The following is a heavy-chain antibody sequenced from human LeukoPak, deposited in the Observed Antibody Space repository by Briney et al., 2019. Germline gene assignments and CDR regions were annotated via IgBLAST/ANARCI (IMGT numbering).Heavy chain of an antibody. CDR1: GFPFSSDW. D-gene: IGHD1-14*01. V-gene: IGHV3-74*03. CDR3: VSNHIR. J-gene: IGHJ4*02. CDR2: ISYDARSA. Sequence: GSLILSCAASGFPFSSDWMHWVRQAPGYGLVGVSRISYDARSAKYAFSVRGRSTTTTDNARNTRYLQKNTLRDEDTAVYFCVSNHIRRDRGTMLTASS.